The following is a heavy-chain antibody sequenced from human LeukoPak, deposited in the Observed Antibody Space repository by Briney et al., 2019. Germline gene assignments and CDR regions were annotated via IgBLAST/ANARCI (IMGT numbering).Heavy chain of an antibody. V-gene: IGHV3-23*01. Sequence: PGGSLRLSCAASGFTFSSYAMSWVRQAPGKGLEWVSAISGSGGSTYYADSVKGRFTISRDNSKNTLYLQMNSLRAEDTAVHYCAKAARGYSYGYSGYWGQGTLVTVSS. CDR3: AKAARGYSYGYSGY. J-gene: IGHJ4*02. CDR2: ISGSGGST. D-gene: IGHD5-18*01. CDR1: GFTFSSYA.